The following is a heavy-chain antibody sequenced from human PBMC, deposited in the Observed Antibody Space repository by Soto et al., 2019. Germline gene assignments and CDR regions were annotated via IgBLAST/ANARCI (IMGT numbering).Heavy chain of an antibody. CDR2: IYPGDSDT. J-gene: IGHJ6*02. CDR3: ATPVYHTGYYYYYYGMDV. D-gene: IGHD3-16*01. V-gene: IGHV5-51*01. Sequence: PGEAQKISCKGSGYSFTSYLIGWGRHMPGKGLEWMGIIYPGDSDTRYRPSFQGKVTMSADKSISTAYLQRSSLKASDTAMYYCATPVYHTGYYYYYYGMDVWGQGTTVTVSS. CDR1: GYSFTSYL.